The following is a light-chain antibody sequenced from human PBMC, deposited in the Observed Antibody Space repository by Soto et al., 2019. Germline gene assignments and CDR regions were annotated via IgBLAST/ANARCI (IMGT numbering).Light chain of an antibody. CDR1: SSDVGSYNL. Sequence: QSALTQPASVSGSPGQSITISCTGTSSDVGSYNLVSWYQHHPGKAPKLIIYEGMKRPSGVPDRVSGSKSGNTAARTISGRQAEYEADYFCFSYEPATENVVFGGGTQLPVL. CDR2: EGM. CDR3: FSYEPATENVV. J-gene: IGLJ2*01. V-gene: IGLV2-23*01.